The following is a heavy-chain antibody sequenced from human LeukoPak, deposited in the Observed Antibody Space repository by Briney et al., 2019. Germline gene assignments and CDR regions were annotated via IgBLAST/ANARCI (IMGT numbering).Heavy chain of an antibody. CDR3: ARVVGAMGQYYFDY. D-gene: IGHD1-26*01. CDR1: GGSISSYY. CDR2: IYTSGST. V-gene: IGHV4-4*07. Sequence: PSETLSLTCTVSGGSISSYYWSWIRQPAGKGLEWIGRIYTSGSTNYNPSLKSRVTISVDTSKNQFSLKLSSVTAADTAVYYCARVVGAMGQYYFDYWGQGTLVTVSS. J-gene: IGHJ4*02.